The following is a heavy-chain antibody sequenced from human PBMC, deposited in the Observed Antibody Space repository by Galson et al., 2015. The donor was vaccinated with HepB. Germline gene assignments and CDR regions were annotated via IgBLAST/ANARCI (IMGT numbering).Heavy chain of an antibody. CDR3: ARYTYHYYDSSGYPLVSTTYGMDV. CDR1: GFTFSSYS. D-gene: IGHD3-22*01. V-gene: IGHV3-21*01. Sequence: SLRLSCAASGFTFSSYSMNWVRQAPGKGLEWVSSISSSSSYIYYADSVKGRFTISRDNAKNSLYLQMNSLRAEDTAVYYCARYTYHYYDSSGYPLVSTTYGMDVWGQGTTVTVSS. CDR2: ISSSSSYI. J-gene: IGHJ6*02.